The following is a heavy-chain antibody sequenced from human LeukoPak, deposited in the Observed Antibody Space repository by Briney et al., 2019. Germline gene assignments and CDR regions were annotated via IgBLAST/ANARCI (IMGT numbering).Heavy chain of an antibody. J-gene: IGHJ4*02. V-gene: IGHV5-51*01. CDR2: IHPGDSDT. Sequence: GESLKISCKGSGYSFTSYWIGWVRQMPGKGLEWMGIIHPGDSDTRYSPSFQGQVTISADNSISTAYLQWSSLKASDTAMYYCARRRDLYSGSYYPFDYWGQGTLVTVSS. CDR3: ARRRDLYSGSYYPFDY. D-gene: IGHD1-26*01. CDR1: GYSFTSYW.